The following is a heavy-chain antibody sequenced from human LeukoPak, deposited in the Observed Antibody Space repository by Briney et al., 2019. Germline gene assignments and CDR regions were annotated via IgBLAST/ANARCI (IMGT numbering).Heavy chain of an antibody. CDR2: ISSSSSYI. Sequence: GGSLRLSCAASGFTFSSYSMNWVRQAPGKGLEWVSSISSSSSYIYYADSVKGRFTISRDNAKNSLYLQMNSLRAEDTALYYCAREAIRDDAFDIWGQGTMVTVSS. J-gene: IGHJ3*02. CDR1: GFTFSSYS. CDR3: AREAIRDDAFDI. D-gene: IGHD4-17*01. V-gene: IGHV3-21*04.